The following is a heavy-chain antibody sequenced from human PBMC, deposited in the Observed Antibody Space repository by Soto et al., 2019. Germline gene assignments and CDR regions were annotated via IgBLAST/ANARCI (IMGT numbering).Heavy chain of an antibody. Sequence: QVSLVQAGAEVKKPGASVEVPFKGSCYTFTSYGIRWGRQAPGPRPEGVGWISAYNGNTNYAQKLQGRVTMTTDTSTSTAYMELRSLRSDDTAVYYCARPEYCSSTSPCYYYGMDVWGQGTTVTVSS. CDR2: ISAYNGNT. J-gene: IGHJ6*02. D-gene: IGHD2-2*01. CDR3: ARPEYCSSTSPCYYYGMDV. V-gene: IGHV1-18*04. CDR1: CYTFTSYG.